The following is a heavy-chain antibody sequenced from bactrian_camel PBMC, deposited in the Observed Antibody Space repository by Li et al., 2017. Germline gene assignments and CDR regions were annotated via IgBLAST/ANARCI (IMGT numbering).Heavy chain of an antibody. CDR3: ATDARDSYGGRRYSGTFKY. J-gene: IGHJ4*01. Sequence: VQLVESGGGLVQPGGSLTLSCAASGFTLGHFFMMWVRQAPGKGLEWVSTIYTGFTSTSYADSVRGRFTISRDNAKNTLTLQMNSLKTEDTAVYYCATDARDSYGGRRYSGTFKYRGQGTQVTVS. V-gene: IGHV3S1*01. CDR2: IYTGFTST. CDR1: GFTLGHFF. D-gene: IGHD6*01.